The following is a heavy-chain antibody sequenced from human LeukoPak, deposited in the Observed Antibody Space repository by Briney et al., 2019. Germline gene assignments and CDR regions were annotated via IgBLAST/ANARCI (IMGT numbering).Heavy chain of an antibody. J-gene: IGHJ4*02. D-gene: IGHD4-17*01. CDR3: ARWKTTVTYDY. Sequence: ASVKVSCKASGYTFTSYGISWVRQAPGQGLEWMGWISAYNGNTNYAQKLQGRVTMTTDTSTSTAYMELSSLRSEDTAVYYCARWKTTVTYDYWGQGTLVTVSS. CDR2: ISAYNGNT. V-gene: IGHV1-18*01. CDR1: GYTFTSYG.